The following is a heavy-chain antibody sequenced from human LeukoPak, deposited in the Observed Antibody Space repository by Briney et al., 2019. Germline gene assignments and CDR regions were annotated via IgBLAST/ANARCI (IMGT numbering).Heavy chain of an antibody. CDR3: ARDSDITMVRGVTYYYYYYMDV. V-gene: IGHV4-61*02. J-gene: IGHJ6*03. CDR1: GGSISSGSYY. Sequence: PSQTLPLTCTVSGGSISSGSYYWSWIRQPAGKGLEWIGRIYTSGSTNYNPSLKSRVTISVDTSKNQFSLKLSSVTAADTAVYYCARDSDITMVRGVTYYYYYYMDVWGKGTTVTISS. D-gene: IGHD3-10*01. CDR2: IYTSGST.